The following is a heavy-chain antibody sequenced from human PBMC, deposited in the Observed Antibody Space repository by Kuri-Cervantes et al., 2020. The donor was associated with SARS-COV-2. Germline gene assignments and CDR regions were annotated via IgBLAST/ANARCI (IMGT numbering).Heavy chain of an antibody. D-gene: IGHD3-16*01. J-gene: IGHJ5*02. CDR2: IIPIFGTA. Sequence: SVKVSCKASGGTFSSYAISWVRQAPGQGLEWMGGIIPIFGTANYAQKFQGRVTITADESTSTAYMELSSLRSEDTAAYYCARMGENWLDPWGQGTLVTVSS. V-gene: IGHV1-69*13. CDR3: ARMGENWLDP. CDR1: GGTFSSYA.